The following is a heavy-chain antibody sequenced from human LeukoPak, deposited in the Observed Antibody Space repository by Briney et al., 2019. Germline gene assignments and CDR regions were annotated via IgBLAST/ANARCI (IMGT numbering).Heavy chain of an antibody. Sequence: SETLSLTCTVSGGSISSYYWSWIRQPPGKGLEWMGEINHSGSTKYNPSLKSRVTISVDTSKNQFSMKQSSVTAEDTAVYYCARRLGRKFGERFYYYHYMDVWGKGTTVTISS. CDR1: GGSISSYY. CDR2: INHSGST. J-gene: IGHJ6*03. V-gene: IGHV4-34*01. D-gene: IGHD3-10*01. CDR3: ARRLGRKFGERFYYYHYMDV.